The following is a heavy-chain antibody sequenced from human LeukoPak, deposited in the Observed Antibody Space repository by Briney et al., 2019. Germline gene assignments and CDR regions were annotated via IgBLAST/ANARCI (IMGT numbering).Heavy chain of an antibody. CDR1: GGSISSGGYY. V-gene: IGHV4-61*08. D-gene: IGHD6-13*01. CDR2: IYYSGST. Sequence: SETLSLTCTVSGGSISSGGYYWSWIRQPPGKGLEWIGYIYYSGSTNYDPSLKSRVTISVDTSKNQFSLKLSSVTAADTAVYYCARDSDSSSWHFDYWGQGTLVAVSS. J-gene: IGHJ4*02. CDR3: ARDSDSSSWHFDY.